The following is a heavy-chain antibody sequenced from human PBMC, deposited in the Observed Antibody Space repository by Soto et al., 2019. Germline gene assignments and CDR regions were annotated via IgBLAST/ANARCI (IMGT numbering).Heavy chain of an antibody. CDR2: INAGNGNT. V-gene: IGHV1-3*01. CDR1: GYTFTSYA. Sequence: ASVKVSCKASGYTFTSYAMHWVRQAPGQRLEWMGWINAGNGNTKYSRKFQGRVTITRDTSASTAYMELSSLRSEDTAVYYCARPPRGYCSSTSCYTQENWFDPWGQGTPVTVSS. CDR3: ARPPRGYCSSTSCYTQENWFDP. D-gene: IGHD2-2*02. J-gene: IGHJ5*02.